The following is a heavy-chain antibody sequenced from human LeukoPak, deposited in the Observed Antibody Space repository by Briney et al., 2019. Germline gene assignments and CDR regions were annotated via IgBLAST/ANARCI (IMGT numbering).Heavy chain of an antibody. D-gene: IGHD3-3*01. Sequence: GRFLRLSCAASGFTFSSYGMHWVRQAPGKGREWVAVISYDGSNKYYADSVKGRFTISRDNSKNTLHLQMNSVRAEDTGVYYCAKDHQYYDFWSGYYFSYYFGYWGQGTLVTVSS. V-gene: IGHV3-30*18. J-gene: IGHJ4*02. CDR1: GFTFSSYG. CDR3: AKDHQYYDFWSGYYFSYYFGY. CDR2: ISYDGSNK.